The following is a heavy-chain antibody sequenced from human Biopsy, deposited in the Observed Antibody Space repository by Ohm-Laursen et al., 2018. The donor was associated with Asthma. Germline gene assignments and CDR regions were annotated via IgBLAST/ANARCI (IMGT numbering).Heavy chain of an antibody. Sequence: ESLKFSCKASGYTFSDSWIGWVRQMPGRGLEWMGIIFAANSETKYSPSFQGQVTISADMSISTAFLQWSSLKVSDTAIYYCARFIDGTFFVDYWGQGTLVTVSS. CDR1: GYTFSDSW. CDR3: ARFIDGTFFVDY. V-gene: IGHV5-51*01. J-gene: IGHJ4*02. CDR2: IFAANSET. D-gene: IGHD1-7*01.